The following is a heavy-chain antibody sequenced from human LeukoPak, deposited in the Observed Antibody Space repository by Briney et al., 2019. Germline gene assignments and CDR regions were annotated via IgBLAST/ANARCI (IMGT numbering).Heavy chain of an antibody. D-gene: IGHD5-12*01. CDR1: GFVFSNYA. J-gene: IGHJ5*02. CDR2: ITGDGSTP. CDR3: ARVGFSGYDS. V-gene: IGHV3-64*01. Sequence: PGGSLRLSCATSGFVFSNYAMNWVRQAPGKGLEYVSVITGDGSTPYYANSVKGRFTISRDNSKNTLYLQMGSLRSEDMAVYYCARVGFSGYDSWGQGTLVTVSS.